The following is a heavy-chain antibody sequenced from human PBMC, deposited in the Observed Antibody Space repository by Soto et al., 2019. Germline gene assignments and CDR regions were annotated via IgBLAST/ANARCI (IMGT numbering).Heavy chain of an antibody. D-gene: IGHD3-3*01. CDR2: ISGSGGST. CDR3: AKDAYYDFWSGYELYYYYMDV. Sequence: EVQLLESGGGLVQPGGSLRLSCAASGFTFSSYAMSWVRQAPGKGLEWVSAISGSGGSTYYADSVKGRFTISRDNSKNTLYLQMNRLRAEDKAVYYCAKDAYYDFWSGYELYYYYMDVWGKGTTVTVSS. J-gene: IGHJ6*03. V-gene: IGHV3-23*01. CDR1: GFTFSSYA.